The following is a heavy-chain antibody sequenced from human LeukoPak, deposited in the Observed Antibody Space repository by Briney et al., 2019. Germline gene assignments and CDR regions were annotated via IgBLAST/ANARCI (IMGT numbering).Heavy chain of an antibody. D-gene: IGHD3-10*01. CDR1: GGSFTGYY. CDR3: TKSDGYGLIRI. V-gene: IGHV4-34*03. CDR2: IYYTGNT. J-gene: IGHJ3*02. Sequence: SETLSLTCAVYGGSFTGYYWGWIRQPPGKGLEWIGNIYYTGNTNYNSSLKSRVTISLDTSKNQFSLKVISVTAADTAAYYCTKSDGYGLIRICGRGTMVTVSS.